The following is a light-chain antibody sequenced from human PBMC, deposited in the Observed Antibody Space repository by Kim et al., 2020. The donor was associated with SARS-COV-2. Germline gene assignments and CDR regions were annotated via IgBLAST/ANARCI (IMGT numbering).Light chain of an antibody. J-gene: IGKJ1*01. CDR3: HNYCNSPPWT. Sequence: EIVLTQSPVTLSVSPGERATLSCSASQSIGSDLAWYQQRPDQAARLLIYSASTRATGIPDRCSGSGSGRDFTLTISSLQSEDFAVYHCHNYCNSPPWTFGQGTTVDIK. CDR2: SAS. V-gene: IGKV3-15*01. CDR1: QSIGSD.